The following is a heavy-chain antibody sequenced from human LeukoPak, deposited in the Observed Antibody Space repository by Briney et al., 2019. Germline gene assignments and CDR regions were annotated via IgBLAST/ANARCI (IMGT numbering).Heavy chain of an antibody. Sequence: GGSLRLSCAVSGITLSNYGMSWVRQAPGKGLEWVAVISYDGSNKYYADSVKGRFTISRDNSKNTLYLQMNSLRAEDTAVYYCARDVRSAAALYYFDYWGQGTLVTVSS. V-gene: IGHV3-30*03. CDR3: ARDVRSAAALYYFDY. J-gene: IGHJ4*02. D-gene: IGHD2-2*01. CDR2: ISYDGSNK. CDR1: GITLSNYG.